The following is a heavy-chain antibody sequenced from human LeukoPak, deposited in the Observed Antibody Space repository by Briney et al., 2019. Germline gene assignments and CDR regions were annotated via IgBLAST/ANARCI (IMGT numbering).Heavy chain of an antibody. V-gene: IGHV3-23*01. CDR2: ISASGGST. CDR1: GFTFSSSA. Sequence: GGSLRLSCAASGFTFSSSAMSWVRQVPGKGLEWVSGISASGGSTSYADSVRGRFTISRDNSKNTLYVQMNSLRDEDTAVYYCARAGSRMKKKPLPAFLPKYYFDYWGQGTLVTVSS. D-gene: IGHD3-10*01. J-gene: IGHJ4*02. CDR3: ARAGSRMKKKPLPAFLPKYYFDY.